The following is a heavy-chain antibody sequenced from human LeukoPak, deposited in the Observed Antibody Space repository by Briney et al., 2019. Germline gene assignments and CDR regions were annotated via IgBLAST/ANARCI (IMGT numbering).Heavy chain of an antibody. CDR1: GGSISSSSYY. D-gene: IGHD3-22*01. Sequence: PSETLSLTCTVSGGSISSSSYYWGWIHQPPGKGLEWIGSIYYSGSTYYSPSLKSRVTISVDTSKNQFSLKLSSVTAADTAVYYCARRQDLRYDSSFPGSVDYWGQGTLVTVSS. CDR3: ARRQDLRYDSSFPGSVDY. J-gene: IGHJ4*02. CDR2: IYYSGST. V-gene: IGHV4-39*01.